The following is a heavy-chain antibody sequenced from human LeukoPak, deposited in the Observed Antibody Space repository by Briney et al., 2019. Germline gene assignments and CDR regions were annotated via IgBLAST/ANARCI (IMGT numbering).Heavy chain of an antibody. CDR1: GYTFSSYD. CDR2: MNPENGDA. CDR3: ARGVRGNSPSNWFDP. Sequence: ASVKVSCKASGYTFSSYDINWVRQATGQGLEWMGRMNPENGDAQYAQRFQGRVTMTRDTSISTAYMELSSLRSEDTALYYCARGVRGNSPSNWFDPWGQGTQVTVSS. J-gene: IGHJ5*02. D-gene: IGHD4-23*01. V-gene: IGHV1-8*01.